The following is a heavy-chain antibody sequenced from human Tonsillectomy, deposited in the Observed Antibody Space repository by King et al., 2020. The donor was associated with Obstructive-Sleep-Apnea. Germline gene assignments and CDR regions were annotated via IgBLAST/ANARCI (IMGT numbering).Heavy chain of an antibody. CDR1: GGSISSSSYY. J-gene: IGHJ4*02. V-gene: IGHV4-39*01. CDR2: IYYSGST. Sequence: QLQESGPGLVKPSETLSLTCTVSGGSISSSSYYWGWIRQPPGKGLEWIGSIYYSGSTYYNPSLKSRVTISVDTSKNPFSLKLSSVTAADTAVYYCARSVRLAVAGPGPYFDYWGQGTLVTVSS. D-gene: IGHD6-19*01. CDR3: ARSVRLAVAGPGPYFDY.